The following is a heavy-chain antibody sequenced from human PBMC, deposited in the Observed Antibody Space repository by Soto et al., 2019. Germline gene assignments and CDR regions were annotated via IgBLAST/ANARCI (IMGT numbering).Heavy chain of an antibody. CDR1: GGSISGYY. CDR3: ARGGSSSWKNAFDI. J-gene: IGHJ3*02. D-gene: IGHD6-13*01. V-gene: IGHV4-34*01. Sequence: SETLSLTCTVSGGSISGYYWSWIRQPPGKGLEWIGEINHSGSTNYNPSLKSRVTISVDTSKNQFSLKLSSVTAADTAVYYCARGGSSSWKNAFDIWGQGTMVTVSS. CDR2: INHSGST.